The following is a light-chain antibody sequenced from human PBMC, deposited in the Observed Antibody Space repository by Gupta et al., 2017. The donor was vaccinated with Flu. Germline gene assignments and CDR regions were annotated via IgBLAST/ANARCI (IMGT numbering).Light chain of an antibody. CDR2: HVS. V-gene: IGKV3-20*01. J-gene: IGKJ4*01. CDR3: QQHGAYPLT. CDR1: QTVISTY. Sequence: TVSCRASQTVISTYLAWYQQRPGQAPRLLMYHVSSRATGIPDFTLTISRLEPEDFAVYYCQQHGAYPLTFGGAT.